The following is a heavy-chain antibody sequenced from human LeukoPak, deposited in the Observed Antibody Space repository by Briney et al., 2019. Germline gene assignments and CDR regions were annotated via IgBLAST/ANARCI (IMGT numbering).Heavy chain of an antibody. V-gene: IGHV4-4*07. CDR1: GGSISVYY. D-gene: IGHD2-15*01. Sequence: PSETLSLTCTVSGGSISVYYWHWIRQPAGKGLEWIGRIFGSGSTNYNPSLKSRVTMSVDTSKNHFSLNLRYVTAADTAIYYCVRDCSGGSCYPDAFDIWGQGTMVTASS. CDR2: IFGSGST. J-gene: IGHJ3*02. CDR3: VRDCSGGSCYPDAFDI.